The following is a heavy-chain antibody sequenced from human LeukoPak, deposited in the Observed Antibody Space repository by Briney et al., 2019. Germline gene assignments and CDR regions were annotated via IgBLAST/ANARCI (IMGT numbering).Heavy chain of an antibody. Sequence: SEPLSLTCAVYGGSFSCYYWSWIRPPPGKGLEWIGEINHSGSTNYNPSLKSRVTISVDTSKNQFSLKLSSVTAADTAVYYCARGKRINYFDCWGQGTLVTVSS. V-gene: IGHV4-34*01. CDR3: ARGKRINYFDC. CDR2: INHSGST. CDR1: GGSFSCYY. J-gene: IGHJ4*02. D-gene: IGHD2-15*01.